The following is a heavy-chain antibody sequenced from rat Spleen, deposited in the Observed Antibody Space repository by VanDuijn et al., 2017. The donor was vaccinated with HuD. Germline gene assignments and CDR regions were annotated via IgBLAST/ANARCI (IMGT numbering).Heavy chain of an antibody. CDR2: INTGGGKT. D-gene: IGHD1-6*01. CDR3: ASLMYTPDYLGVMDA. V-gene: IGHV5-25*01. CDR1: GFTFSNYC. Sequence: EVQLVESGGGLVQPGRSMKLSCTASGFTFSNYCMTWVRQAPTKSLDWVATINTGGGKTYYRDSVKGRFTISRENAKSTLYFLIDSLRSEDTATYYCASLMYTPDYLGVMDAWGQGASVTVSS. J-gene: IGHJ4*01.